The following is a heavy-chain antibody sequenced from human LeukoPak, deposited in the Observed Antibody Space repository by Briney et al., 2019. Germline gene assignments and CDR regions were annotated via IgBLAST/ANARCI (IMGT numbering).Heavy chain of an antibody. J-gene: IGHJ4*02. CDR2: ISGSSSTI. CDR1: GFTFSSYS. Sequence: PGGSLRLSCAASGFTFSSYSMNWVRQAPGKGLEWVSYISGSSSTIHYADSVKGRFTVSRDNAKNTLYLQMNNLRDADTAVYYCASDSRDYVFDHWGQGALVTVSS. CDR3: ASDSRDYVFDH. D-gene: IGHD4-17*01. V-gene: IGHV3-48*02.